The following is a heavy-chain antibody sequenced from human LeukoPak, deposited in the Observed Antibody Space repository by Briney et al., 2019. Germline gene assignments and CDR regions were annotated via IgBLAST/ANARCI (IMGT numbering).Heavy chain of an antibody. D-gene: IGHD3-3*01. CDR2: INAGNGNT. J-gene: IGHJ3*02. V-gene: IGHV1-3*03. CDR3: ARAKNRYDFWSGYPFDI. Sequence: ASVKVSCKASRYTFTSYAMHWVRQAPGQRLEWMGWINAGNGNTKYSQEFQGRVTITRDTSASTAYMELSSLRSEDMAVYYCARAKNRYDFWSGYPFDIWGQGTMVTVSS. CDR1: RYTFTSYA.